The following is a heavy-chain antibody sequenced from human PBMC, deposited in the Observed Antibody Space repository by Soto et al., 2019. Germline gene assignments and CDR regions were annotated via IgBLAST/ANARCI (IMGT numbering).Heavy chain of an antibody. D-gene: IGHD5-12*01. J-gene: IGHJ4*02. V-gene: IGHV3-33*01. CDR2: IYYDGSNK. Sequence: PGGSLRLSCAAFGFTYKSYALHCVRQDPGKGLEWVALIYYDGSNKYYADSVKGRFTISRDNYKNTLYMEMNSLRADDTAIYYCARAEMATIKGYFDYWGQGTLVTVS. CDR3: ARAEMATIKGYFDY. CDR1: GFTYKSYA.